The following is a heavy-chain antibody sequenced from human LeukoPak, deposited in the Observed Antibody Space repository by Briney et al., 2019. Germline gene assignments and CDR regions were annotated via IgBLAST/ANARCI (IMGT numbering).Heavy chain of an antibody. CDR2: IYYSGST. V-gene: IGHV4-39*01. D-gene: IGHD4-23*01. J-gene: IGHJ4*02. Sequence: SETLSLTCTVSGGSISSSSYYWGWIRRPPGKGLEWIGSIYYSGSTYYNPSLKSRVTISVDTSKNQFSLKLSSVTAADTAVYYCARGDDYGGNCFDYWGQGTLVTVSS. CDR1: GGSISSSSYY. CDR3: ARGDDYGGNCFDY.